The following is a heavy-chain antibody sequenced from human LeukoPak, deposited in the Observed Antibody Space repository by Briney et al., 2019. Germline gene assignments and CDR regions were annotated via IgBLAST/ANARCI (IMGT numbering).Heavy chain of an antibody. Sequence: PGGSLRLSCAASGFTFSSYSMNWVRQAPGKGLEWVSSISSSSSYIYYADSVKGRFTISRDNAKNSLYLQMNSLRAEDTAVYYCARDFIVAGTTQMFDYWGQGTLVTVSS. J-gene: IGHJ4*02. CDR2: ISSSSSYI. D-gene: IGHD6-19*01. CDR3: ARDFIVAGTTQMFDY. CDR1: GFTFSSYS. V-gene: IGHV3-21*04.